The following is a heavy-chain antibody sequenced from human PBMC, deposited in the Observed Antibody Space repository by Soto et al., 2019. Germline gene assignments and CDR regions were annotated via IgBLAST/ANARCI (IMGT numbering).Heavy chain of an antibody. D-gene: IGHD4-17*01. CDR1: GFTFSSYG. CDR2: IWYDGSNK. CDR3: AIDYGDRWGFDY. J-gene: IGHJ4*02. Sequence: QVQLMESGGGVVQPGRSLRLSCAASGFTFSSYGMHWVRQAPGKGLEWVAVIWYDGSNKYYADSVKGRFTISRDNSKNTLYLQMNSLRAEDTAVYYCAIDYGDRWGFDYWGQGTLVTVSS. V-gene: IGHV3-33*01.